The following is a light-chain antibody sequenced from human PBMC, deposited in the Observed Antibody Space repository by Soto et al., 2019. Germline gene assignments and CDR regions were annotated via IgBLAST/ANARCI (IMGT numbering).Light chain of an antibody. J-gene: IGKJ4*01. Sequence: DIQMTQSPSSLSASVGDRVTITCRASQSISSYLNWYQQKPGKAPKLLIYAASSLQSGVSSRFSGSGSGTDFTLTISSLQPEDFATYYCQQSYSTPNLTFGGGTKVEIK. CDR2: AAS. V-gene: IGKV1-39*01. CDR1: QSISSY. CDR3: QQSYSTPNLT.